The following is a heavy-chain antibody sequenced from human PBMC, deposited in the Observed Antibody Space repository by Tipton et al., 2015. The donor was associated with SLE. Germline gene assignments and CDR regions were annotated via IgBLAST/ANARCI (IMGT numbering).Heavy chain of an antibody. CDR2: IYNRGST. D-gene: IGHD1-26*01. V-gene: IGHV4-61*02. J-gene: IGHJ3*01. Sequence: LRLSCAVSGVFFSSTSDYWTWNRQPAGKGLEWIGRIYNRGSTTYSPSLKHRVTISLDTSKIQISLKLSSVTAADTAVYYCARVGASISAFDVWGQGTMVTVSS. CDR3: ARVGASISAFDV. CDR1: GVFFSSTSDY.